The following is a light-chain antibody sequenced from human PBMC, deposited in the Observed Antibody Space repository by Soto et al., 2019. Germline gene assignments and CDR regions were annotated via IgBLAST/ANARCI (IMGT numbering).Light chain of an antibody. V-gene: IGLV2-14*01. CDR3: SSYTSSGTLYV. CDR2: DVS. Sequence: QSVLTQPASVSGSPGQPIAISCTGTSSDVGGYNYVSWYQQHPGKAPKLMIFDVSNRPSGVSNRFSGSKSGNTASLTISGLQAEDEADYYCSSYTSSGTLYVFGTGTKFT. CDR1: SSDVGGYNY. J-gene: IGLJ1*01.